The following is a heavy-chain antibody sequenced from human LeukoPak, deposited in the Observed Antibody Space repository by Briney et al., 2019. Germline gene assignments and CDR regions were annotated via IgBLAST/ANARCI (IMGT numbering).Heavy chain of an antibody. V-gene: IGHV3-48*04. D-gene: IGHD3-16*01. J-gene: IGHJ4*02. CDR1: GFTFSSYS. CDR3: ARDLLGEPGNFDY. Sequence: GGSLRLSCAASGFTFSSYSMNWVRQAPGKGLEWVSYISSSSSTIYYAASLKGRFAISRDNAKNSLYLQMNSLRAEDTAVYYCARDLLGEPGNFDYWGQGTLVTVSS. CDR2: ISSSSSTI.